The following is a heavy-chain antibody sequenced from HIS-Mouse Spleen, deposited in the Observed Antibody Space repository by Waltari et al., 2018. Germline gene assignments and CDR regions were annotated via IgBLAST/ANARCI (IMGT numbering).Heavy chain of an antibody. D-gene: IGHD6-13*01. Sequence: QLQLQESGPGLVKPSETLSLTCTVSGGSISSSSYYWGWIRQPPGKGLGWVGSIDYSGSTSNNPSLKSRVTISVDTSKNQFSLKLSSVTAADTAVYYCAREIPYSSSWYDWYFDLWGRGTLVTVSS. V-gene: IGHV4-39*07. CDR3: AREIPYSSSWYDWYFDL. J-gene: IGHJ2*01. CDR2: IDYSGST. CDR1: GGSISSSSYY.